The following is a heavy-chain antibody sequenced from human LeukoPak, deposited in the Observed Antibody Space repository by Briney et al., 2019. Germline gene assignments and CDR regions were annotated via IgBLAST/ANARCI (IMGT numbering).Heavy chain of an antibody. CDR2: ISYDGSNK. J-gene: IGHJ4*02. Sequence: GGSLRLSCAASGFTFSSDAMHWVRQAPGKGLEWVAAISYDGSNKYYADSVKGRFTISRDNSKNTVYLQMNSLRAEDTAVYYCARDLRTVAGTGNFDYWGQGTLVTVSS. CDR1: GFTFSSDA. D-gene: IGHD6-19*01. CDR3: ARDLRTVAGTGNFDY. V-gene: IGHV3-30-3*01.